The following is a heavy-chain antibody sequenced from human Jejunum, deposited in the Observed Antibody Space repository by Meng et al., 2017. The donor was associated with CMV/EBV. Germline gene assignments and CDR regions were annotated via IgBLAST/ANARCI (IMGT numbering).Heavy chain of an antibody. D-gene: IGHD2-21*02. Sequence: GLAFRSWNMHWVRQAPGKGLEWVSSISGNSNYIYHADSLKGRFTISRDNAKNSLYLQMDSLSAEDTAVYYCARDLKYGDPAAFPLWGQGTLVTVSS. CDR2: ISGNSNYI. J-gene: IGHJ3*01. CDR1: GLAFRSWN. CDR3: ARDLKYGDPAAFPL. V-gene: IGHV3-21*01.